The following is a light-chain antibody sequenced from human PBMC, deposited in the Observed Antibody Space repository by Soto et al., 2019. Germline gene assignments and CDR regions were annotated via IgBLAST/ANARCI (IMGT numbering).Light chain of an antibody. CDR2: DSS. CDR1: QSISSY. V-gene: IGKV3-11*01. Sequence: EIVLTQSPATLSLFPGERATLSCRASQSISSYLAWYQQKPGQAPRLLIYDSSNRATGIPARFSGSGSGTDFTLTISSLEPEDFAVYYCQQRSNGPAFTFGQGTKLEIK. CDR3: QQRSNGPAFT. J-gene: IGKJ2*01.